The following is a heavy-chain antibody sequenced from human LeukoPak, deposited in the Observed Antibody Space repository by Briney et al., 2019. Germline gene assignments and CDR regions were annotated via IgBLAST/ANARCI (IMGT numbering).Heavy chain of an antibody. V-gene: IGHV3-30*02. CDR2: IRYDGSNK. CDR3: AKESSLLWFGKDY. J-gene: IGHJ4*02. D-gene: IGHD3-10*01. CDR1: GFTFSDSA. Sequence: GGSLRLSCAASGFTFSDSAMHWVRQAPGKGLEWVAFIRYDGSNKYYADSVKGRFTISRDNSKNTLYLQMNSLRAEDTAVYYCAKESSLLWFGKDYWGQGTLVTVSS.